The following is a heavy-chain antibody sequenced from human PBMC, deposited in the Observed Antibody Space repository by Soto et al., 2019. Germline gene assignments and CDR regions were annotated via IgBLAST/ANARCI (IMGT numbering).Heavy chain of an antibody. J-gene: IGHJ6*02. V-gene: IGHV1-69*13. CDR3: ARGSSSDYYYYGMDV. D-gene: IGHD6-6*01. CDR1: GGTFSSYA. CDR2: IIPIFGTA. Sequence: SVKVSCKASGGTFSSYAIGWVRQAPGQGLEWMGGIIPIFGTANYAQKFQGRVTITADESTSTAYMELSSLRSEDTAVYYCARGSSSDYYYYGMDVWGQGTTVTVSS.